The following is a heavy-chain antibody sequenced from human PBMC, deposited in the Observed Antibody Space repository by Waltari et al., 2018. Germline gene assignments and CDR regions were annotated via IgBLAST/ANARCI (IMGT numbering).Heavy chain of an antibody. CDR3: AVLQGGRFAP. J-gene: IGHJ5*02. CDR2: INNSGST. CDR1: GGSFRGYY. Sequence: QMQLQQWGAGLLKPSETLSLTCAVYGGSFRGYYWSWIRQPPGEGLEWIGEINNSGSTNYNPSLKSRVTMSVDTSKNQFSLRLSSVTAADTAVYYCAVLQGGRFAPWGQGNLVTVSS. D-gene: IGHD3-16*01. V-gene: IGHV4-34*01.